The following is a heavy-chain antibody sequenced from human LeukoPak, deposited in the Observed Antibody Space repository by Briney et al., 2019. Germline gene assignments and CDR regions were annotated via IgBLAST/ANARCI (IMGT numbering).Heavy chain of an antibody. V-gene: IGHV3-66*01. CDR1: GFTVSTNY. D-gene: IGHD6-19*01. CDR2: IYSGGSA. J-gene: IGHJ4*02. CDR3: ARGYSSGWYVDY. Sequence: GGSLRLSCAASGFTVSTNYMSWVRQAPGKGLEWVSIIYSGGSAYYSASAKGRFIISRDNYKKTLYLQMKSMRAEDTAVYHCARGYSSGWYVDYWGQGTLVTVST.